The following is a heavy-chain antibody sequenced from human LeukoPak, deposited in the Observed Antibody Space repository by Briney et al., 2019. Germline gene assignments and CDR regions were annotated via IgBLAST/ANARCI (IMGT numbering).Heavy chain of an antibody. V-gene: IGHV4-34*01. CDR1: GGSFSGHY. D-gene: IGHD3-10*01. CDR2: INHSGST. CDR3: ARGRTMVRGVRAYYFDY. J-gene: IGHJ4*02. Sequence: SETLSLTCAVYGGSFSGHYWSWIRQPPGKGLEWIGEINHSGSTNYNPSLKSRVTISEDTSKNQFSLKLSSVTAADTAVYYCARGRTMVRGVRAYYFDYWGQGTLVTVSS.